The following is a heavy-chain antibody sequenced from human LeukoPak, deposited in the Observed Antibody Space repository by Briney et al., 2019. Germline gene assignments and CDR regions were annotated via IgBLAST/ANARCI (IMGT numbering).Heavy chain of an antibody. CDR2: INHSGST. CDR3: ARKTGSYSSGWYVLD. J-gene: IGHJ4*02. CDR1: GGSFSGYY. D-gene: IGHD6-19*01. Sequence: SETLSLTCAVYGGSFSGYYWSWIRQPPGKGLEWIGEINHSGSTNYNPSLKSRVTISVDTSKNQFSLKLSSVTAADTAVYYCARKTGSYSSGWYVLDWGQGTLVTVSS. V-gene: IGHV4-34*01.